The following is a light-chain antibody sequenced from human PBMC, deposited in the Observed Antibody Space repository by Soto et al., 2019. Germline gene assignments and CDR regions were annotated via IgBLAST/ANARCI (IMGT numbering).Light chain of an antibody. CDR3: QHYKMYSPWT. Sequence: DVQMTQSPSTVSAYVGDSVTITCRPSQSITTWLAWYQQRPGKAPKLLIYDVSSLQSRVPSRLSGSGSGTEFTLTISSLQPDDFATYYCQHYKMYSPWTFGQGTKV. CDR2: DVS. CDR1: QSITTW. J-gene: IGKJ1*01. V-gene: IGKV1-5*01.